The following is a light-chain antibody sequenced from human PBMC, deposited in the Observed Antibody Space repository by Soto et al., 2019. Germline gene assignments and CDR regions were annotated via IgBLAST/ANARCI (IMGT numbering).Light chain of an antibody. Sequence: DIQLTQSPSFLSASVGDRVTITCRASQGISSYLAWYQQKPGKAPKLLIYAASTLQSGVPSRFSCSGSGTEFTLTISCLQPEDFATYYCQQLNSYPLTFGPGTKVDIK. CDR2: AAS. CDR1: QGISSY. V-gene: IGKV1-9*01. J-gene: IGKJ3*01. CDR3: QQLNSYPLT.